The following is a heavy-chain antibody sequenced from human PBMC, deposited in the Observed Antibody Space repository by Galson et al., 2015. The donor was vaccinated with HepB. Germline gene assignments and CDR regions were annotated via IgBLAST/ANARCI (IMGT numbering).Heavy chain of an antibody. V-gene: IGHV4-61*02. J-gene: IGHJ3*02. CDR2: IHTRGGT. CDR1: GDPISSGSYY. CDR3: ARVGLRPTETFDI. D-gene: IGHD4-17*01. Sequence: TLSLTCTVSGDPISSGSYYWTWIRQSAGKGLECIGRIHTRGGTNYKPSLKSRVTLSMDTSKNQFSLKLSSVTAADTAVYYCARVGLRPTETFDIWGQGTMVTVSS.